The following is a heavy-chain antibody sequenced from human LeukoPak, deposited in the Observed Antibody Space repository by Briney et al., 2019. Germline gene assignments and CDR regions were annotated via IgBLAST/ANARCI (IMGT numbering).Heavy chain of an antibody. J-gene: IGHJ3*02. CDR3: ARDLVTMVRGPVAFDI. Sequence: ATVKVSCKASGYTFTSYGISWVRQAPGQGLEWMGWISAYNGNTNYAQKLQGRVTMTTDTSTSTAYMELRSLRSDDTAVYYCARDLVTMVRGPVAFDIWGQGTMVTVSS. CDR2: ISAYNGNT. V-gene: IGHV1-18*01. D-gene: IGHD3-10*01. CDR1: GYTFTSYG.